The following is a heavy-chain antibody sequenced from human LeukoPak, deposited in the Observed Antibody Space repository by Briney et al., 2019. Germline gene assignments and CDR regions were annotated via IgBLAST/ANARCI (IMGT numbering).Heavy chain of an antibody. CDR3: ARAFGASGRFDY. V-gene: IGHV3-48*03. CDR2: ISVIGTYT. CDR1: GFTFSRYE. D-gene: IGHD3-10*01. Sequence: GGSLRLSCAVSGFTFSRYEMNWVRQAPGKGLEWVSYISVIGTYTNSAVKGRFTISRDNAKSSLYLQMNSLRAEDTAVYYCARAFGASGRFDYWGQGTLVTVSS. J-gene: IGHJ4*02.